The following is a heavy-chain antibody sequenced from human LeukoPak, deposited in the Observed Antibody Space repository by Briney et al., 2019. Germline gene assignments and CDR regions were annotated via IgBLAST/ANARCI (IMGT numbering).Heavy chain of an antibody. D-gene: IGHD6-13*01. Sequence: GSLRLSCAVSGFTLRTAGMNWVRQAPGKGLEWVSGIGDSGTTYYADSVKGRFTISRDLSKNALYLQMNSLSADDTAVFYCAKLSMASASDGGYWGQGTLVTVSS. V-gene: IGHV3-23*01. CDR3: AKLSMASASDGGY. J-gene: IGHJ4*02. CDR1: GFTLRTAG. CDR2: IGDSGTT.